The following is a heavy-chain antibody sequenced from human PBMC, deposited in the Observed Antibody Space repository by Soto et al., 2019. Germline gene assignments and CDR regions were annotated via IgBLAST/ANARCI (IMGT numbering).Heavy chain of an antibody. D-gene: IGHD3-9*01. CDR3: AEDILTGSRAFDI. CDR1: GYTFTSYA. CDR2: INAGNGNT. V-gene: IGHV1-3*01. Sequence: ASVKVSCKASGYTFTSYAMHWVRQAPGQRLEWMGWINAGNGNTRYSQKFQGRVTITRDTSASTAYMELSSLRSEDTAVYYCAEDILTGSRAFDIWGQGTMVTVSS. J-gene: IGHJ3*02.